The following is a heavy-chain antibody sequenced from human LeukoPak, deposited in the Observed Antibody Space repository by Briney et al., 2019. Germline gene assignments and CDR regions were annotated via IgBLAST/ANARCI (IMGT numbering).Heavy chain of an antibody. CDR1: GFTFSSYS. V-gene: IGHV3-21*01. D-gene: IGHD3-22*01. CDR2: ISSSSSYI. CDR3: ARAGYYGSSGYYYYFDY. Sequence: GGSLRLSCAASGFTFSSYSMNWVRQAPGKGLEWVSSISSSSSYIYYADSVKGRFTISRDNAKNSLYLQMNSLRAEDTAVYYCARAGYYGSSGYYYYFDYWGQGTLVTVSS. J-gene: IGHJ4*02.